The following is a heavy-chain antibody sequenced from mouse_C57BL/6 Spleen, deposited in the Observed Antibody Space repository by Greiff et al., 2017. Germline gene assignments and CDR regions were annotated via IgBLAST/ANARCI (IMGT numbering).Heavy chain of an antibody. CDR3: TTWGSNYERAMDY. J-gene: IGHJ4*01. V-gene: IGHV14-1*01. D-gene: IGHD2-5*01. Sequence: QLKQSGAELVRPGASVKLSCTASGFNIKDYYMHWVKQRPEQGLEWIGRIDPEDGDPEYAPKFQGKATMTADTSSNTAYLQRSSLTSEDTAVYYCTTWGSNYERAMDYWGQGTSVTVSS. CDR2: IDPEDGDP. CDR1: GFNIKDYY.